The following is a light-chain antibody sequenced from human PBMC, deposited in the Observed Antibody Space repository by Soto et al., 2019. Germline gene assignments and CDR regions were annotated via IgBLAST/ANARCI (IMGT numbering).Light chain of an antibody. V-gene: IGKV3-20*01. CDR2: GAS. Sequence: EIVLTQSPGTLSLSPGERATLSCRASQSVRSRYLAWYQQIPGRAPRLLIYGASNRATGIPDRFSGSGSGTDVTLTVSRLEPADFAVYFCQQYDTSPGTFGQGTKVEIK. CDR3: QQYDTSPGT. CDR1: QSVRSRY. J-gene: IGKJ1*01.